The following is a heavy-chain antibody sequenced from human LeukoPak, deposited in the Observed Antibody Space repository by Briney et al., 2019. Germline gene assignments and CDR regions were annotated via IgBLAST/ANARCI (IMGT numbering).Heavy chain of an antibody. CDR1: GGSISSYY. CDR3: ARGGGFLEWLPYYFDY. Sequence: PSETLSLTCTVSGGSISSYYWSWIRQPPGKGLEWIGYIYYSGSTNYNPSLKSRVTISVDTSKNQFSLKLSSVTAADTAVYYCARGGGFLEWLPYYFDYWGQGTLVTVSS. CDR2: IYYSGST. D-gene: IGHD3-3*01. J-gene: IGHJ4*02. V-gene: IGHV4-59*01.